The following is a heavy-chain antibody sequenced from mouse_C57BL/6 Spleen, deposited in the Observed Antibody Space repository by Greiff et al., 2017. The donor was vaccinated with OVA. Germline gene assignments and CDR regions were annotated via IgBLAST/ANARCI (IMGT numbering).Heavy chain of an antibody. Sequence: EVKVEESGPGMVKPSQSLSLTCTVTGYSITSGYDWHWIRHFPGNKLEWMGYISYSGSTNYNPSLKSRISITHDTSKNHFFLKLNSVTTEDTATYYCARGYGSRASWFAYWGQGTLVTVSA. V-gene: IGHV3-1*01. D-gene: IGHD1-1*01. CDR1: GYSITSGYD. CDR3: ARGYGSRASWFAY. J-gene: IGHJ3*01. CDR2: ISYSGST.